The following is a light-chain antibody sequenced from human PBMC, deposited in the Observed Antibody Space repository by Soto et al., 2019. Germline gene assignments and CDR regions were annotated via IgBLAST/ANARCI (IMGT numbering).Light chain of an antibody. CDR2: GTS. Sequence: EIVLTQSPGTLSLSPGERATLSCRASQSVNSIYLAWYQQKPGQAPRLLIYGTSSRATGIPDRFSGSGSGTDFTLTISRLEPEDFEVYYCPQYGTSPWTFGQGTKVEIK. V-gene: IGKV3-20*01. J-gene: IGKJ1*01. CDR3: PQYGTSPWT. CDR1: QSVNSIY.